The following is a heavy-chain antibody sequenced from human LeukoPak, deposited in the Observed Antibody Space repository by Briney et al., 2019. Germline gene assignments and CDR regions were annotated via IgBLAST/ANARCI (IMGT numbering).Heavy chain of an antibody. D-gene: IGHD4-17*01. CDR3: ASLDRTDYAIQYYFDY. J-gene: IGHJ4*02. Sequence: ASVKVSCKASGYSFIAYYIYWVRQAPGQGVECMGRINPNSGGTNYAQKFQGRVTMTRDTSISTAYMDLSRLRSDDTAVYYCASLDRTDYAIQYYFDYWGQGTLVTV. V-gene: IGHV1-2*06. CDR1: GYSFIAYY. CDR2: INPNSGGT.